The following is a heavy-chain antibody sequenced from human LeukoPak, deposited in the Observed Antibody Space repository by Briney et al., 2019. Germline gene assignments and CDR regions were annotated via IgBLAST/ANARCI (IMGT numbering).Heavy chain of an antibody. D-gene: IGHD3-22*01. J-gene: IGHJ4*02. CDR2: IYYSGST. Sequence: SETLSLTCTVSGGSISSYYWSWIRQPPAKGLEWIGYIYYSGSTNYNPSLKSRVTISVDTSKNQFSLKLSSVTAADPAVYYCARGNYDSSGYFDYWGQGTLVTVSS. V-gene: IGHV4-59*01. CDR1: GGSISSYY. CDR3: ARGNYDSSGYFDY.